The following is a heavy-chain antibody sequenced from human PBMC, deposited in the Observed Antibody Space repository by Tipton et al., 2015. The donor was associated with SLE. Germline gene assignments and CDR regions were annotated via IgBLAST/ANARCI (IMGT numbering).Heavy chain of an antibody. CDR2: IYYSGST. D-gene: IGHD2-8*01. CDR1: GGSISPYY. CDR3: VRLRSKVLIDY. V-gene: IGHV4-59*12. J-gene: IGHJ4*02. Sequence: TLSLTCSVSGGSISPYYWSWIRQPPGKGLEWIGYIYYSGSTHYNPSLKSRITISVDTSKNQFSLEVRSVTAADTAVYYCVRLRSKVLIDYWGQGTLVTVSS.